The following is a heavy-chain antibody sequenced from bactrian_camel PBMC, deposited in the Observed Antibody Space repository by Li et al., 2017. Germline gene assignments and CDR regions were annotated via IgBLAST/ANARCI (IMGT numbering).Heavy chain of an antibody. CDR2: INSDNGNT. J-gene: IGHJ4*01. Sequence: VQLVESGGGSVQAGGSLRLSCAASLYTYSSYCLGWFRQTPGKEREGVALINSDNGNTEYADSVKGRFIISQDEAKNTEYLQMNNLQPDDTAMYYCAADPGGRGDYCPSLYEYGYSFRGQGTQVTVS. V-gene: IGHV3S40*01. D-gene: IGHD2*01. CDR1: LYTYSSYC.